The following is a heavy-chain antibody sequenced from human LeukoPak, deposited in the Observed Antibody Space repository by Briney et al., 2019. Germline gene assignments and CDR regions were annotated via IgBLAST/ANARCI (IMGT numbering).Heavy chain of an antibody. CDR2: IRSKANGYAT. V-gene: IGHV3-73*01. CDR3: TSGLIAAGGENFDY. J-gene: IGHJ4*02. Sequence: GGSLRLSCAASGFTFSGSAMPWVRQASGKGLEWVGRIRSKANGYATAYAESVKGRFAISRDDSENTAYLQMNSLKIEDTAVYYCTSGLIAAGGENFDYWGQGTLVTVSS. CDR1: GFTFSGSA. D-gene: IGHD6-13*01.